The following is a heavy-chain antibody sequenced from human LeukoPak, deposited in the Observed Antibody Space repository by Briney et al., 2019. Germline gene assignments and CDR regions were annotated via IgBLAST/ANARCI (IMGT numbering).Heavy chain of an antibody. J-gene: IGHJ3*02. CDR3: ARAGLRRGYSYGYDAFDI. V-gene: IGHV1-2*02. D-gene: IGHD5-18*01. CDR2: INSNSGGT. Sequence: APVKVSCKASGYTFTGYYMHWVRQAPGQGLEWMGWINSNSGGTNYAQKFQGRVTMTRDTSISTAYMELSRLRSDDTAVYYCARAGLRRGYSYGYDAFDIWGQGTMVTVSS. CDR1: GYTFTGYY.